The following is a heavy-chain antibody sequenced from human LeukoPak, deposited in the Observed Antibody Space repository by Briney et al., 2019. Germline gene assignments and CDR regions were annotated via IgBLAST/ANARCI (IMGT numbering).Heavy chain of an antibody. V-gene: IGHV4-39*07. CDR3: ARDTPRAVAAFDY. CDR2: IYYSGST. CDR1: GGSISSSSYY. J-gene: IGHJ4*02. D-gene: IGHD6-19*01. Sequence: SETLSLTCTVSGGSISSSSYYWGWIRQPPGKGLEWIGSIYYSGSTYYNPSLKSRVTISVDTSKNQFSLKLSSVTAADTAVYYCARDTPRAVAAFDYWGQGTLVTVSS.